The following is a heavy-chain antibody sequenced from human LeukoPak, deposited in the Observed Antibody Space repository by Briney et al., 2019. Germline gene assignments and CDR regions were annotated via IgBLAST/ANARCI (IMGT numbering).Heavy chain of an antibody. CDR1: GFTFSSYA. CDR2: ISGSGGST. V-gene: IGHV3-23*01. J-gene: IGHJ5*02. Sequence: GGSLRLSCAASGFTFSSYAMSWARQAPGKGLEWVSAISGSGGSTYYADSVKGRFTISRDNSKSTLYLQMNSLRPEDTAVYYCAKAPAAEFDPWGQGTLVTVSS. CDR3: AKAPAAEFDP. D-gene: IGHD6-25*01.